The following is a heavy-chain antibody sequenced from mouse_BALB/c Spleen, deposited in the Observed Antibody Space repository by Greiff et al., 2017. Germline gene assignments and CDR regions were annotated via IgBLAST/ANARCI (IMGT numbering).Heavy chain of an antibody. D-gene: IGHD2-14*01. CDR1: GFTFSSYA. V-gene: IGHV5-6-5*01. CDR3: ARGDYRYDDSYAMDY. Sequence: EVNVVESGGGLVKPGGSLKLSCAASGFTFSSYAMSWVRQTPEKRLEWVASISSGGSTYYPDSVKGRFTISRDNARNILYLQMSSLRSEDTAMYYCARGDYRYDDSYAMDYWGQGTSVTVSS. J-gene: IGHJ4*01. CDR2: ISSGGST.